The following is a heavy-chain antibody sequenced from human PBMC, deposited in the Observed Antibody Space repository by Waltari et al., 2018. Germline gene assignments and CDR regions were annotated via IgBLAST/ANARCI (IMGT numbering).Heavy chain of an antibody. CDR1: GYTFTGYY. J-gene: IGHJ6*02. D-gene: IGHD3-3*01. CDR3: ARDFLITSFDLLYYGMDV. Sequence: QVQLVQSGAEVTKPGASVKVSCKASGYTFTGYYMHWVRQAPGQGLEWMGWINPNSGGTNYDHKFQGRVTMTRDTSISTAYMELSRLRSDDTAVYYCARDFLITSFDLLYYGMDVWGQGTTVTVSS. V-gene: IGHV1-2*07. CDR2: INPNSGGT.